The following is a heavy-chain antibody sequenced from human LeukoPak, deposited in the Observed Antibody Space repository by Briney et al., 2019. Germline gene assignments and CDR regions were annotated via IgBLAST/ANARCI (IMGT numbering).Heavy chain of an antibody. Sequence: GGSLRLSCAASGFTFSSYAMSWVRQAPGKGLEWVSTINASGGGTNYANSVKGRITISRDNSKNTLYLQMNSLRAEDTAVYYCARPYSSSSGEFDYWGQGTLVAVSS. V-gene: IGHV3-23*01. CDR2: INASGGGT. D-gene: IGHD6-6*01. CDR1: GFTFSSYA. J-gene: IGHJ4*02. CDR3: ARPYSSSSGEFDY.